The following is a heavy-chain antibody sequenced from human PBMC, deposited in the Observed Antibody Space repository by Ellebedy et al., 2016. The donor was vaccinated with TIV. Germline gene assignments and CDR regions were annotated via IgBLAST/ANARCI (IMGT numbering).Heavy chain of an antibody. J-gene: IGHJ6*02. CDR1: GLTFSNFA. V-gene: IGHV3-30*04. CDR2: ISWHGKYT. CDR3: ASEYQRDYGMDV. D-gene: IGHD2-2*01. Sequence: GESLKISCAASGLTFSNFAFHWVRQAPGKGLEWVAVISWHGKYTDYADSVKARFTISRDRAKNSLFLQMNSLRAEDTAVYYCASEYQRDYGMDVWGQGTIVTVSS.